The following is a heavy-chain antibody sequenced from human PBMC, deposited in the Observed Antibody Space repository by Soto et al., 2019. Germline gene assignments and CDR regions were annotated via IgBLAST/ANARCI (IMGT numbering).Heavy chain of an antibody. CDR2: IYYSGST. Sequence: SETLSLTCTVSGGSISSYYWSWIRQPPGKGLEWIGYIYYSGSTNYNPSLKSRVTISVDTSKNQFSLKLSSVTAADTAVYYCARVTTNYYYGMDVWGQGTTVTAP. CDR1: GGSISSYY. V-gene: IGHV4-59*01. D-gene: IGHD4-17*01. J-gene: IGHJ6*02. CDR3: ARVTTNYYYGMDV.